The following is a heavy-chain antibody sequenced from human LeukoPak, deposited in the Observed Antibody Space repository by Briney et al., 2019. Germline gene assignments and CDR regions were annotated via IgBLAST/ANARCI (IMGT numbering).Heavy chain of an antibody. Sequence: GASVKVSCKASGGTFSSYAISWVRQAPGQGLEWMGGIIPIFGTANYAQKFQGRVTITADESTSTAYMELSSLRSEDTAVYYCARGLVVVPAAIIFDYWGQGTLVTVSS. CDR3: ARGLVVVPAAIIFDY. J-gene: IGHJ4*02. CDR2: IIPIFGTA. V-gene: IGHV1-69*13. CDR1: GGTFSSYA. D-gene: IGHD2-2*01.